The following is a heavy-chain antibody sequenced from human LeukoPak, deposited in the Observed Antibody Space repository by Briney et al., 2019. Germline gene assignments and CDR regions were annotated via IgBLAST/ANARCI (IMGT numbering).Heavy chain of an antibody. CDR3: ARDRAAVAYRYFDL. J-gene: IGHJ2*01. Sequence: GGSLRLSCAASGFTVSSNYMSWVRQAPGKGLEWVSVIYSGGSTYYADSVKGRFTISRDNPKNTLCLQMNSLRAEDTAVYYCARDRAAVAYRYFDLWGRGTLVTVSS. V-gene: IGHV3-53*01. D-gene: IGHD6-19*01. CDR2: IYSGGST. CDR1: GFTVSSNY.